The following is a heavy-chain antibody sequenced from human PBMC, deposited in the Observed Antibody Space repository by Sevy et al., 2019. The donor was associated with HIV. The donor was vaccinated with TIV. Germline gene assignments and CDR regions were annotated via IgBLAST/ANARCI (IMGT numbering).Heavy chain of an antibody. J-gene: IGHJ4*02. D-gene: IGHD6-25*01. CDR3: ARHKRSIAAEYFDY. CDR1: GGSISSSSYY. V-gene: IGHV4-39*01. Sequence: SETLSLTCTVSGGSISSSSYYWGWIRQPPGKGLEWIGSIYYSGSTYYNPSLKSRVTTSVDTSKNQFSLKLSSVTAADTAVYYCARHKRSIAAEYFDYWGQGTLVTVSS. CDR2: IYYSGST.